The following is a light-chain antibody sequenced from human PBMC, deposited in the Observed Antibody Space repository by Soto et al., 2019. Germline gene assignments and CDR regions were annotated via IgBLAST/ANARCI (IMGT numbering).Light chain of an antibody. Sequence: QSVLTQPPSVSGAPGQTITISCTGSSSNIGAGYDVHWYQQLPGRAPKLLIYGNNNRPSGVPDRFSASRSDSSASLAITGLQAEDEADYYCQSYDSSLRVLFGGGTKLTVL. CDR3: QSYDSSLRVL. CDR2: GNN. J-gene: IGLJ2*01. V-gene: IGLV1-40*01. CDR1: SSNIGAGYD.